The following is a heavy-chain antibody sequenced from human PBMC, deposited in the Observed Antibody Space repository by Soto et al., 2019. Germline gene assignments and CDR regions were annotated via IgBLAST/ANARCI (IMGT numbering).Heavy chain of an antibody. Sequence: PGGSLRLSCAVSGFTFRSYWMHWVRQAPGKGLVWVSRINSDGSSTNYADSVKGRFTVSRDNAKSTLYLQMNSLRAEDTAVYYCAREGVGYSYGNFDYWGQGPLVTVSS. J-gene: IGHJ4*02. CDR2: INSDGSST. V-gene: IGHV3-74*01. CDR1: GFTFRSYW. CDR3: AREGVGYSYGNFDY. D-gene: IGHD5-18*01.